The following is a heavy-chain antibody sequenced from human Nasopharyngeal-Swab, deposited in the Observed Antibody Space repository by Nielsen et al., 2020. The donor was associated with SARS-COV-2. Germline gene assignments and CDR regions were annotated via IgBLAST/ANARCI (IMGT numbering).Heavy chain of an antibody. V-gene: IGHV3-21*01. J-gene: IGHJ4*02. D-gene: IGHD5-12*01. Sequence: GGSLRLSCAASGFTFTSYSMNWVRQAPGKGLEWVSAISSSTTTIRYADSVKGRVTISRDSAKNSMYLQMNSLRADDTALYYCARARGYDFDYWGQGTLVTVSS. CDR3: ARARGYDFDY. CDR1: GFTFTSYS. CDR2: ISSSTTTI.